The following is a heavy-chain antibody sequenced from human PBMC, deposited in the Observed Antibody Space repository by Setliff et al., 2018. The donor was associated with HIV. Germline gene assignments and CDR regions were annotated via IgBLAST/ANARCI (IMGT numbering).Heavy chain of an antibody. CDR1: GASFIRSRYY. CDR3: ARRRSGSSYRFFNY. J-gene: IGHJ4*02. Sequence: SETLSLTCTVSGASFIRSRYYWSWIRQSAGRGLEWIGHMSASGSAKYNPTLQSRVTLSVDPSNNQFSLNLTSVTAADTAVYYCARRRSGSSYRFFNYWGLGSLVTVSS. CDR2: MSASGSA. V-gene: IGHV4-61*09. D-gene: IGHD3-16*02.